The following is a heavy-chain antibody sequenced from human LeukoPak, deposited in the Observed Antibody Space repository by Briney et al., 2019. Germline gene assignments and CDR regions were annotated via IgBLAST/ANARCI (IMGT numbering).Heavy chain of an antibody. CDR2: IYYSGST. J-gene: IGHJ4*02. D-gene: IGHD3-10*01. CDR1: GYSISSDYY. Sequence: KSSETLSLTCTVSGYSISSDYYWGWIRQPPGKGLEWIGSIYYSGSTYYNPSLKSRVTISVDTSKNQFSLKLSSVTAADTAVYYCARTRYYYNSRSYGAPYYFDYWGQGTLVTVSS. CDR3: ARTRYYYNSRSYGAPYYFDY. V-gene: IGHV4-38-2*02.